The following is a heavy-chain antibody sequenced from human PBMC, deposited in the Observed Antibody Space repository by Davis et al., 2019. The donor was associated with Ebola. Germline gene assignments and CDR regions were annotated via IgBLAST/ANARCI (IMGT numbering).Heavy chain of an antibody. CDR1: GGSISSGGYY. J-gene: IGHJ4*02. CDR3: ARGPVGAAAGFDY. CDR2: IYYSGST. Sequence: PSETLSLTCTVSGGSISSGGYYWSWIRQHPGKGLEWIGYIYYSGSTYYNPSLKSRVTISVDTSKNQFSLKLSSVTAADTAVYYCARGPVGAAAGFDYWGQGTLVTVSS. V-gene: IGHV4-31*03. D-gene: IGHD6-13*01.